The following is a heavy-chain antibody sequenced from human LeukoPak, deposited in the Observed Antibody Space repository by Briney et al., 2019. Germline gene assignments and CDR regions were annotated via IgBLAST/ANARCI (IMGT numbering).Heavy chain of an antibody. J-gene: IGHJ4*02. Sequence: GGSLRLSCAASGFTFSSYWMHWVRQAPGKGLVWVSRINSDGSSTSYADSVKGRFTISRDNAKNTLYLQMNSLRAEDTALYYCAKDRYSGSYLFDYWGQGTLVTVSS. D-gene: IGHD1-26*01. CDR2: INSDGSST. CDR3: AKDRYSGSYLFDY. V-gene: IGHV3-74*01. CDR1: GFTFSSYW.